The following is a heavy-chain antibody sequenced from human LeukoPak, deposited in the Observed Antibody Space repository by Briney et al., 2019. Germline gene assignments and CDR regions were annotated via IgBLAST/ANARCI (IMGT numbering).Heavy chain of an antibody. J-gene: IGHJ4*02. CDR3: ARDGGGYSYGYYYFDY. Sequence: PGGSLRLSCAASGFTFGSYSMNWVRQAPGKGLEWVSSISSSSSYIYYADSVKGRFTISRDNAKNSLYLQMNSLRAEDTAVYYCARDGGGYSYGYYYFDYWGQGTLVTVSS. CDR1: GFTFGSYS. D-gene: IGHD5-18*01. CDR2: ISSSSSYI. V-gene: IGHV3-21*01.